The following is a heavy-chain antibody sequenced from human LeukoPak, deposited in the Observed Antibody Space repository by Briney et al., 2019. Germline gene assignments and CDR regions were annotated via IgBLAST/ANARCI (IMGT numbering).Heavy chain of an antibody. J-gene: IGHJ6*02. Sequence: GGSLRLSCAASGFTFSDYYMSWIRQAPGKGLEGVSDISSSGSTIYYADSVKGRFTISRDNAKNSLYLQMNSLRAEDTAVYYCARAADCTNGVCYTGPPYYYYGMDVWGQGTTVTVSS. D-gene: IGHD2-8*01. V-gene: IGHV3-11*01. CDR1: GFTFSDYY. CDR3: ARAADCTNGVCYTGPPYYYYGMDV. CDR2: ISSSGSTI.